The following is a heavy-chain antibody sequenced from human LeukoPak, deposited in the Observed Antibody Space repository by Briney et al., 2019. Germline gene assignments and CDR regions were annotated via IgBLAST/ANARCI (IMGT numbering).Heavy chain of an antibody. J-gene: IGHJ4*02. CDR3: ARGQQQLVLDY. D-gene: IGHD6-13*01. V-gene: IGHV3-21*01. Sequence: GGSLRLSCAACGFTFSSYSMNWVRQAPGKGLEWVSSISSSSSYIYYADSVKGRFTISRDNAKNSLYLQMNSLRAEDTAVYYCARGQQQLVLDYWGQGTLVTVSS. CDR2: ISSSSSYI. CDR1: GFTFSSYS.